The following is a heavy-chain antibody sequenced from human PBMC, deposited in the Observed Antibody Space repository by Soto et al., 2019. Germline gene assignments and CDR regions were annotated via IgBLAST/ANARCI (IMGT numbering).Heavy chain of an antibody. CDR3: GTWRGSSWFDY. D-gene: IGHD2-2*01. CDR2: IFSSDSSA. J-gene: IGHJ4*02. Sequence: GESLKISCKASGFTFSSYSLGWVRHMPGKGLQWMGNIFSSDSSAKYSPSFVGQVTISVDRSINTAYLQWSSLKASDTAIYYCGTWRGSSWFDYWGPGTLVTVS. CDR1: GFTFSSYS. V-gene: IGHV5-51*01.